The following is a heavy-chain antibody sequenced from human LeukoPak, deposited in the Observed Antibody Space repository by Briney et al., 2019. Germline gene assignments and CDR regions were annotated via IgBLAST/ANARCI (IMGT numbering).Heavy chain of an antibody. CDR3: ARDDIVVVPAAASAEYFQH. D-gene: IGHD2-2*01. CDR2: ISSSSSYI. CDR1: GFTFSSYS. V-gene: IGHV3-21*01. J-gene: IGHJ1*01. Sequence: RGSLRLSCAASGFTFSSYSMNWVRQAPGKGLEWVSSISSSSSYIYYADSVKGRFTISRDNAKNSLYLQMNSLRAEDTAVYYCARDDIVVVPAAASAEYFQHWGQGTLVTVSS.